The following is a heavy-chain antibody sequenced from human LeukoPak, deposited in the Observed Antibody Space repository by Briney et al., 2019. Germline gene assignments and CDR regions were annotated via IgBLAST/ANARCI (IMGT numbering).Heavy chain of an antibody. CDR2: MNPNSGNT. Sequence: ASVKVSCKASGYTFTSYDINWVRQATGQGLEWMGWMNPNSGNTGYAQKFQGRVTMTRNTSISTAYMELSSLRAEDTAVYYCAKTAGIAAAADFDYWGQGTLVTVSS. CDR1: GYTFTSYD. CDR3: AKTAGIAAAADFDY. J-gene: IGHJ4*02. V-gene: IGHV1-8*01. D-gene: IGHD6-13*01.